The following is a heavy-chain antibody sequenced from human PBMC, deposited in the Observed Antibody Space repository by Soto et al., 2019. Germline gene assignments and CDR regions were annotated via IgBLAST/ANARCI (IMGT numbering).Heavy chain of an antibody. Sequence: QVQLVQSGAEVKKPGSSVKVSCKASGGTFSSYAISWVRQAPGQGLEWMGGIIPIFGTANYAQKFQGRVTITADESTSTAYMELSSLRSEDTAVYYCARGGSSAGGYYYHYGMDVWGQGTTVTVSS. CDR2: IIPIFGTA. CDR1: GGTFSSYA. D-gene: IGHD6-6*01. CDR3: ARGGSSAGGYYYHYGMDV. V-gene: IGHV1-69*01. J-gene: IGHJ6*02.